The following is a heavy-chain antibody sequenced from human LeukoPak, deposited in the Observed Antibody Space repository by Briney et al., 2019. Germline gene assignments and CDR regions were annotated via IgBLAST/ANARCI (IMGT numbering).Heavy chain of an antibody. Sequence: SETLSLTCTVSGGSISSYYWSWIRQPAGTALEWIGRIYTSGTITYNPSLKGRVTMSVDTSKNQFSLKLSSVTAADTAVYYCARGGWYPGYWGQGTLVTVSS. CDR2: IYTSGTI. D-gene: IGHD2-15*01. J-gene: IGHJ4*02. CDR1: GGSISSYY. V-gene: IGHV4-4*07. CDR3: ARGGWYPGY.